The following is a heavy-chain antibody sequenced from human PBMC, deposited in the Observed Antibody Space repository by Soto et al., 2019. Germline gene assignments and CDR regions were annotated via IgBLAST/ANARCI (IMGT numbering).Heavy chain of an antibody. V-gene: IGHV1-69*04. J-gene: IGHJ4*02. D-gene: IGHD3-10*01. Sequence: SVKVSCKASGYTFTRHYMHWVRQAPGQGLEWMGRIIPILGIANYAQKFQGRVTITADKSTSTAYMELSSLRSEDTAVYYCARERSITMVRGVNEIYFDYWGQGTLVTVSS. CDR1: GYTFTRHY. CDR3: ARERSITMVRGVNEIYFDY. CDR2: IIPILGIA.